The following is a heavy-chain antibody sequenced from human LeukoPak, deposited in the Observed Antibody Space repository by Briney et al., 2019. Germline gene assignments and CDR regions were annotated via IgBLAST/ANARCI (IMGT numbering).Heavy chain of an antibody. CDR3: AREFNNNWPFDY. Sequence: APVKVSCKASGYAFTGYFMRWVRQAPGQGPEWMGRINPNSGGTDYAQKFQGRVTMTRDTSINTAYMELSRLRSDDTAVYYCAREFNNNWPFDYWGQGTLVTVSS. D-gene: IGHD1-1*01. J-gene: IGHJ4*02. V-gene: IGHV1-2*06. CDR1: GYAFTGYF. CDR2: INPNSGGT.